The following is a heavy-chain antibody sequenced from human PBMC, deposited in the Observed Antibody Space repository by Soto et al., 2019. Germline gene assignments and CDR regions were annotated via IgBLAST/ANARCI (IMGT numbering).Heavy chain of an antibody. D-gene: IGHD6-19*01. CDR1: GFTFSDYA. CDR3: AKGVRQWLVTSDFNY. J-gene: IGHJ4*02. CDR2: VSHDGRNT. Sequence: VQLVESGGGVVQPGRSLRLSCAASGFTFSDYAMHWVREAPGKGLEWVAVVSHDGRNTHYADSVKGRFPISRDSSKNTVSLEMTSLRAEDTAVYSCAKGVRQWLVTSDFNYWGQGALVTVSS. V-gene: IGHV3-30*18.